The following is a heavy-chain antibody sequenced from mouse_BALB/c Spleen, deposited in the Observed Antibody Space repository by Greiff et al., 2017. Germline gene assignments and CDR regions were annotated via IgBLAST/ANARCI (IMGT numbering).Heavy chain of an antibody. CDR1: GYSFTGYF. V-gene: IGHV1-20*02. J-gene: IGHJ4*01. D-gene: IGHD1-2*01. CDR3: ARYRDFYYGYPYAMDY. CDR2: INPYNGDT. Sequence: DVKLVESGPELVKPGASVKISCKASGYSFTGYFMNWVMQSHGKSLEWIGRINPYNGDTFYNQKFKGKATLTVDKSSSTAHMELRSLASEDSAVYYCARYRDFYYGYPYAMDYWGQGTSVTVSS.